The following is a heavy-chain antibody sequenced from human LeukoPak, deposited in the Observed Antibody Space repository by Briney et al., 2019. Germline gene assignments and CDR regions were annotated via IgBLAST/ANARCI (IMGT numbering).Heavy chain of an antibody. V-gene: IGHV1-2*02. CDR3: ARPEPSGYSSGWYFY. CDR1: GYTFTGYY. CDR2: INPNSGGT. J-gene: IGHJ4*02. D-gene: IGHD6-19*01. Sequence: ASVSVSCKASGYTFTGYYMHWVRQAPGQGVEWMGWINPNSGGTNYAQKFQGRVTMTRDTSISTAYMELSRLRSDDTAVYYCARPEPSGYSSGWYFYWGQGTLVTVSS.